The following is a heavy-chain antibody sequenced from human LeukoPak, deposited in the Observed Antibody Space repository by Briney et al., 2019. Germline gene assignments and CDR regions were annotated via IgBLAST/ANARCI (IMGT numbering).Heavy chain of an antibody. V-gene: IGHV1-69*05. CDR3: ARGELGDRSGFSFFDY. D-gene: IGHD3-22*01. CDR2: VMAIFGGV. J-gene: IGHJ4*02. Sequence: SVKVSCKAPRGTFDSYGISWVRQAPGQGLEWMGGVMAIFGGVKYGQKFQGRATITTDASTSTAYMELGSLTSEDTGIYYCARGELGDRSGFSFFDYWGQGTLVTVSS. CDR1: RGTFDSYG.